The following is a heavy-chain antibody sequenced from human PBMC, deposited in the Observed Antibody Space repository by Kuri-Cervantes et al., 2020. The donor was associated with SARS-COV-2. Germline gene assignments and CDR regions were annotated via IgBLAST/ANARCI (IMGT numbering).Heavy chain of an antibody. CDR1: GFTFDDYA. J-gene: IGHJ3*02. CDR2: ISWNSGSI. CDR3: AKASNGWLPDAFDI. V-gene: IGHV3-9*01. Sequence: GGSLRFSCAASGFTFDDYAIHWVRHAPGQGLEWVSGISWNSGSIGYADSVKGRFTISRDNAKNSLYLQTNSLRVEDTALYYCAKASNGWLPDAFDIWGKGTMVTVSS. D-gene: IGHD2-15*01.